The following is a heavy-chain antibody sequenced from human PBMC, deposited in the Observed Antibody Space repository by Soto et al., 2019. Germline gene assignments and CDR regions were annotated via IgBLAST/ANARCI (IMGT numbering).Heavy chain of an antibody. CDR1: GGSISSRNW. Sequence: PSETLSLTCAVSGGSISSRNWWSWVRQPPGKGLEWIGEIYHSGSTNYNPSLKSRVTISVDKSRTQFSLNLTSVTAADTAVYYCARERYCSGGSCYNYGMDVWGQGTTVTVSS. J-gene: IGHJ6*02. CDR2: IYHSGST. D-gene: IGHD2-15*01. V-gene: IGHV4-4*02. CDR3: ARERYCSGGSCYNYGMDV.